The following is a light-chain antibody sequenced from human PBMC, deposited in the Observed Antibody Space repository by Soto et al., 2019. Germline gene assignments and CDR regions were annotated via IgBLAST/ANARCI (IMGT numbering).Light chain of an antibody. CDR2: AAS. CDR1: QSISSS. CDR3: QQSYSTPQT. V-gene: IGKV1-39*01. Sequence: DIQMTQSPSSVSASIGDRVTITCLASQSISSSLNWYQQKPGKAPKLLIYAASSFQSGVPSRFSGRGSGTDFTLTISSLQPEDFATYYCQQSYSTPQTFGPGTKVDI. J-gene: IGKJ3*01.